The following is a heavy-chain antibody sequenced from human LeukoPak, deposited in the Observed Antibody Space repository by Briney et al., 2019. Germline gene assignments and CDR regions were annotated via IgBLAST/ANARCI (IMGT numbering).Heavy chain of an antibody. CDR2: ISGSGGST. CDR3: AKDRYSYDPRGWFDP. V-gene: IGHV3-23*01. J-gene: IGHJ5*02. D-gene: IGHD3-22*01. CDR1: GFTFSTYA. Sequence: PGGSLRLSCAASGFTFSTYAMNWVRQAPGKGLEWVSAISGSGGSTYYADSVKGRFTISRDNSKNTLYLQMNSLRAEDTAVYYCAKDRYSYDPRGWFDPWGQGTLVTVSS.